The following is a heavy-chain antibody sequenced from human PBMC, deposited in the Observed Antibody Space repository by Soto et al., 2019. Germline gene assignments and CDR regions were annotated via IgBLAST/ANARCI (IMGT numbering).Heavy chain of an antibody. CDR1: GFTFENYA. J-gene: IGHJ4*02. CDR3: AKDKLYSNFEHYFDY. CDR2: ISWNRGTI. V-gene: IGHV3-9*01. D-gene: IGHD4-4*01. Sequence: EVQLVESGGGFVQPGRSLRLSCTSSGFTFENYAMHWVRPAPGKGLEWVSGISWNRGTIGYADSVRGRFTISRDNAKNSLYLQMDSLRPEDTALYYCAKDKLYSNFEHYFDYWGRGTLVTVSS.